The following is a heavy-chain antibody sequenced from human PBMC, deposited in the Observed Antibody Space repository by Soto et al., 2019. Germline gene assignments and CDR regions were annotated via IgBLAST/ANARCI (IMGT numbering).Heavy chain of an antibody. Sequence: QVQLVQSGAEVKKPGASVKVSCKPSGYTFTRYAIGWVRQAPGQGLEWMGWINAYNGNTHYAQKLQGRVTMTTDTSTSTAYMELRSLRSDDTAVYYCARDVAYGLIDYWGQGTLVTVSS. J-gene: IGHJ4*02. CDR1: GYTFTRYA. CDR2: INAYNGNT. D-gene: IGHD4-17*01. CDR3: ARDVAYGLIDY. V-gene: IGHV1-18*01.